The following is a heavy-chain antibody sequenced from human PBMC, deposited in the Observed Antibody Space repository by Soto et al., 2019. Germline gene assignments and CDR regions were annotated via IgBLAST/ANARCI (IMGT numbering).Heavy chain of an antibody. CDR2: IGGSGSGA. J-gene: IGHJ5*02. CDR1: GFTFKNYA. V-gene: IGHV3-23*01. CDR3: AKDAVPYNGEWDWFDL. D-gene: IGHD3-10*01. Sequence: EVQLLESGGGLVQPGGSLRLSCAASGFTFKNYAMTWVRQAPGKGMEWVSSIGGSGSGAHYADSVKGRFTVSRDDSKNTLYLQMSDLRVDDTALYYCAKDAVPYNGEWDWFDLWGQGTLVTVSS.